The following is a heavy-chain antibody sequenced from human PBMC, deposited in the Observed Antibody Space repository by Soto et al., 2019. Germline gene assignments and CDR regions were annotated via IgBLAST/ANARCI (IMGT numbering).Heavy chain of an antibody. J-gene: IGHJ6*02. CDR1: GYSFTSYW. CDR2: IYPGDSDT. V-gene: IGHV5-51*01. Sequence: PGESLKISCKGSGYSFTSYWIGWVRQMPGKGLEWMGIIYPGDSDTRYSPSFQGQVTISADKSISTAYPQWSSLKASDTAMYYCARGAFDSSGYYPYYYYGMDVWGQGTTVTVSS. CDR3: ARGAFDSSGYYPYYYYGMDV. D-gene: IGHD3-22*01.